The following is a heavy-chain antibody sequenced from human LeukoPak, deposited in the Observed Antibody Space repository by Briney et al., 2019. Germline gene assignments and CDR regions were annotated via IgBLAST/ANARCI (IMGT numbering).Heavy chain of an antibody. V-gene: IGHV4-34*01. CDR1: GGSFSGYY. D-gene: IGHD5-12*01. Sequence: SETLSLTCAVYGGSFSGYYWSWIRQPPGKGLEWIGEINHSGSTNYNPSLKSRVTISVDTSKNQFSLKLSSVTAADTAVYYCARGSWLRSGLYYYYYYGMDVWGQGTTVTVSS. CDR3: ARGSWLRSGLYYYYYYGMDV. J-gene: IGHJ6*02. CDR2: INHSGST.